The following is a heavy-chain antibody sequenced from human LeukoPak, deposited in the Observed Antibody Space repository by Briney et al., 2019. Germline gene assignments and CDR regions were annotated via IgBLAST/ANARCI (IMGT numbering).Heavy chain of an antibody. D-gene: IGHD3-10*01. CDR1: GFTFGSYE. Sequence: GGSLRLSCAASGFTFGSYEMNWVRQAPGKGLEWVSYITSSGSTIYYADSVKGRFTISRDNAKNSLYLQMNSLGAEDTAVYYCARVKRFADYFDYWGQGTLVTVSS. CDR2: ITSSGSTI. CDR3: ARVKRFADYFDY. V-gene: IGHV3-48*03. J-gene: IGHJ4*02.